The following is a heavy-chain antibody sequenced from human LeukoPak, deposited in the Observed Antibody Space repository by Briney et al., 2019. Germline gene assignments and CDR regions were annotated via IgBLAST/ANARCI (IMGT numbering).Heavy chain of an antibody. CDR3: AGGWGFGDY. Sequence: PGRSLRLSCAASGFTFSNYGMQWVRQAPGKGLEWVALISSDGSNKYYADPVKGRFTISRDNSKNTLYLQMDSLRTEDTALYYCAGGWGFGDYWGQGTLVTVSS. D-gene: IGHD1-26*01. J-gene: IGHJ4*02. CDR1: GFTFSNYG. V-gene: IGHV3-30*03. CDR2: ISSDGSNK.